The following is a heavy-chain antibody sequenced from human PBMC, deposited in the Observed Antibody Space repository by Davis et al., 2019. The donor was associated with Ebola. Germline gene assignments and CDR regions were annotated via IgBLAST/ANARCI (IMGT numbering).Heavy chain of an antibody. Sequence: GSLRLSCAASGFTFDDYAMHWVRQAPGKGLEWVSLISGACVSTYYADSVKGRFTISRDNSKNSLYLQMNSLRTEDTALYYCAKDGAGTIVPWGQGTLVTVSS. CDR1: GFTFDDYA. D-gene: IGHD1-7*01. CDR2: ISGACVST. V-gene: IGHV3-43*02. CDR3: AKDGAGTIVP. J-gene: IGHJ5*02.